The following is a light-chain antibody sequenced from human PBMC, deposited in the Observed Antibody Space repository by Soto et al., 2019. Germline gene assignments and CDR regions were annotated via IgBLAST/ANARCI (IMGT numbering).Light chain of an antibody. J-gene: IGLJ1*01. CDR3: QSYDSSLKFYV. CDR2: DNN. CDR1: SSNIGAGYN. V-gene: IGLV1-40*01. Sequence: QAVVTQPPSVSGAPGQRVTISCTGSSSNIGAGYNVHWYQQLPGTAPKLLICDNNNRPSGVPDRFSDSKSGTSASLAITGLQAEDEADYFCQSYDSSLKFYVFGTGTKLTVL.